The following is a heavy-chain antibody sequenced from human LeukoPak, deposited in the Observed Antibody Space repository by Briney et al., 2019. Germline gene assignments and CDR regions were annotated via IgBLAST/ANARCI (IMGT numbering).Heavy chain of an antibody. V-gene: IGHV3-30*02. D-gene: IGHD3-10*01. CDR2: IRYDGNDK. Sequence: GGSLRLSCAASGFTFSYYGFHWVRQAPGKGLEWVAFIRYDGNDKFYAESVKGRFTISRDTSRNTLYLQMNSLRLEDAAVYYCAKDLMRDRWFGESWGQGTLVTVSS. J-gene: IGHJ5*02. CDR1: GFTFSYYG. CDR3: AKDLMRDRWFGES.